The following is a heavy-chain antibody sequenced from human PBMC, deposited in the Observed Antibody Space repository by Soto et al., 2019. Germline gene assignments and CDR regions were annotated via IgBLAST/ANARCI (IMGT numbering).Heavy chain of an antibody. V-gene: IGHV3-30-3*01. CDR1: GFTFSNNA. D-gene: IGHD1-1*01. Sequence: QVQLVESGGGVVQPGRSLRLSCAASGFTFSNNAMDWVRHAPGKGLEWVAVISYDGSNKYIAESVKGRFTISRDNSKNTLFLQMNSLRAEDTAVYYCARGTTTSAFSAMDVWGQGTTVTVSS. CDR3: ARGTTTSAFSAMDV. CDR2: ISYDGSNK. J-gene: IGHJ6*02.